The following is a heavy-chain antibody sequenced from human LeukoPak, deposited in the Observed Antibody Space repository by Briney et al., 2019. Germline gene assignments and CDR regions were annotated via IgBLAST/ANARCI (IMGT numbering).Heavy chain of an antibody. CDR3: AAKSDSSSSEY. V-gene: IGHV4-59*01. CDR1: GGSISSYY. J-gene: IGHJ4*02. Sequence: PSETLSLTCTVSGGSISSYYWSWIRQPPGKGLEWIGYIYYSGSTNYNPSLKSRVTISVDTSKNQFSLKPSSVTAADTAVYYCAAKSDSSSSEYWGQGTLVTVSS. CDR2: IYYSGST. D-gene: IGHD6-6*01.